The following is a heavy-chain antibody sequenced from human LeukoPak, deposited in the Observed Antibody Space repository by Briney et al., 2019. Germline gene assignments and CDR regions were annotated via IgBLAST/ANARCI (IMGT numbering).Heavy chain of an antibody. J-gene: IGHJ6*03. V-gene: IGHV4-61*02. CDR1: GGSISSGSYY. CDR3: ARDSNWNYDYYYYYMDV. CDR2: IYTSGST. Sequence: PSQTLSLTCTVSGGSISSGSYYWSWIRQPAGKGLEWIGRIYTSGSTNYNPSLKSRVTISVDTSKNQFSLKLSSVTAADTAVYYCARDSNWNYDYYYYYMDVWGKGTTVTVSS. D-gene: IGHD1-7*01.